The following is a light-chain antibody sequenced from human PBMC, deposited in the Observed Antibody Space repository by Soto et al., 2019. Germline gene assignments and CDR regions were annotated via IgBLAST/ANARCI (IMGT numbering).Light chain of an antibody. J-gene: IGKJ4*01. CDR2: WAS. V-gene: IGKV4-1*01. Sequence: DIVLTQSPDSLAVSLGERATINCKSSQSVLYNSDNKNCLAWYQQKPGQPPKLLIYWASTRDSGVPDRFSGSGSGADFTLTISSLQAEDVAVYYCQQYYTTLTFGGGTKVEIK. CDR1: QSVLYNSDNKNC. CDR3: QQYYTTLT.